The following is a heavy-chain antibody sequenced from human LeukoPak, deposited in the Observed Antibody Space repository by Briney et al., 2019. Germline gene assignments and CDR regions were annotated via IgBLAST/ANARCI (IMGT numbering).Heavy chain of an antibody. D-gene: IGHD3-22*01. V-gene: IGHV3-30*18. CDR3: AKDRDLSDSSTYSVH. CDR2: ISSDGRAK. Sequence: PGGSLRLSCAASGFTFSSFGMTWVRQAPGKGLEWVAVISSDGRAKYYADSVKGRFTISRDNSKKTVYLQMNSLGEDDTAVYYCAKDRDLSDSSTYSVHWGQGTLVTVSS. J-gene: IGHJ4*02. CDR1: GFTFSSFG.